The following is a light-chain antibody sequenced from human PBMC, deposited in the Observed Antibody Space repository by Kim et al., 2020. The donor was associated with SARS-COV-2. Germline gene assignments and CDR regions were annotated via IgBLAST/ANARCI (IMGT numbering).Light chain of an antibody. CDR3: QQFGTSPT. V-gene: IGKV3-20*01. J-gene: IGKJ5*01. CDR2: NAF. Sequence: ESFLAQSPGSLSLSPGERATLSCRASQSVPDNRLAWYQQKPGQVPRLLIYNAFTRATGIPDRFSGSGSGTDFTLTINRLEPEDFAVYYCQQFGTSPTFGQGTRLEIK. CDR1: QSVPDNR.